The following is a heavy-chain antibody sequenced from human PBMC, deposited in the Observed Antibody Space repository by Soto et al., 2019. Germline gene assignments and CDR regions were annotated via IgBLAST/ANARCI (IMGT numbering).Heavy chain of an antibody. V-gene: IGHV4-59*01. Sequence: PSETLSLTCTVSGGSISSYYWSWIRQPPGKGLEWIGYIYYSGSTNYNPSLKSRVTISVDTSKNQFSLKLSSVTAADTAVYYCARGGRSSSWYLSLFDPWGPGTMVTVYS. D-gene: IGHD6-13*01. CDR1: GGSISSYY. CDR3: ARGGRSSSWYLSLFDP. J-gene: IGHJ5*02. CDR2: IYYSGST.